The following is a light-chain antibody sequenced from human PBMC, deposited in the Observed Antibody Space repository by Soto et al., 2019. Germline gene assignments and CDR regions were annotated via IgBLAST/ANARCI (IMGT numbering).Light chain of an antibody. V-gene: IGKV1-17*03. CDR2: DAS. J-gene: IGKJ5*01. Sequence: DIQMNQSPSAMSASVGYRVTITCLASQGISNYLAWFQQKPGKVPKRLIYDASSLQTGVPSRFSGSGSGTEFTLTISSLQPEDFETYYCLQHKSYPATFGQGTRLELK. CDR1: QGISNY. CDR3: LQHKSYPAT.